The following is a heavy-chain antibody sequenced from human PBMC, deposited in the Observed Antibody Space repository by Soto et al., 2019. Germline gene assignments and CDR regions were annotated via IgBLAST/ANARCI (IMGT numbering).Heavy chain of an antibody. D-gene: IGHD5-12*01. Sequence: SETLSLTCTVSGGSISSYYWSWIRQPPGKGLEWIGYIYYSGSTNYNPSLKSRVTISVDTYKNQFSLKLSSVTAADTAVYYCARFRRAGYNLDEAFDIWGQGTMVTVSS. CDR1: GGSISSYY. J-gene: IGHJ3*02. CDR2: IYYSGST. CDR3: ARFRRAGYNLDEAFDI. V-gene: IGHV4-59*01.